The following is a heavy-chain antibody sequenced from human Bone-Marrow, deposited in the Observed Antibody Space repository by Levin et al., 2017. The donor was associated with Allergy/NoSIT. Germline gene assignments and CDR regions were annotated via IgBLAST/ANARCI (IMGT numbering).Heavy chain of an antibody. CDR3: ARVGTYCSSTSCPNRATDYYYAMDV. J-gene: IGHJ6*02. Sequence: GESLKISCAASGFTFSSYGMHWVRQAPGKGLEWVAVISYDESNKYYADSVKGRFTISRDNSKNTLYLQMNSLRAEDTAVYYCARVGTYCSSTSCPNRATDYYYAMDVWGQGTTVTVSS. CDR1: GFTFSSYG. CDR2: ISYDESNK. V-gene: IGHV3-30*03. D-gene: IGHD2-2*01.